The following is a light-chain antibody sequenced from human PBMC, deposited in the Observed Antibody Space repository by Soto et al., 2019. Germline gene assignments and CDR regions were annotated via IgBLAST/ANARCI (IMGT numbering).Light chain of an antibody. V-gene: IGLV7-46*02. CDR3: LLAYSGVV. CDR2: DTN. Sequence: QAVVTQAPSLTVSPGGTVTLTCGSNTGAVTSGHYPYWFQQKPGQAPRTLIYDTNKKHSWTPARFSGSLLGGKAALTLLGAQPEDEADYYCLLAYSGVVFGPGTKLTVL. J-gene: IGLJ1*01. CDR1: TGAVTSGHY.